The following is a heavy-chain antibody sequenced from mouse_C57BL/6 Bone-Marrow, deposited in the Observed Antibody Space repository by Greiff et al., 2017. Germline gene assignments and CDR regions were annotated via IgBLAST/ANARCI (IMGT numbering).Heavy chain of an antibody. CDR3: SRGVITYFDS. J-gene: IGHJ2*01. CDR2: INSDGGST. D-gene: IGHD1-1*01. Sequence: EVKVVESGGGLVQPGESLKLSCESNEYEFPSHDMSWVRKTPEKRLELVAAINSDGGSTYYPDTMERRFIISRDNTKKTLYRQMSSLRYEDTALYYCSRGVITYFDSWGQGTTLTVSS. CDR1: EYEFPSHD. V-gene: IGHV5-2*01.